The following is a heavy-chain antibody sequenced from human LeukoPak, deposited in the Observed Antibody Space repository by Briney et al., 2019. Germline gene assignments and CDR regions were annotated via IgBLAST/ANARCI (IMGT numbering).Heavy chain of an antibody. J-gene: IGHJ4*02. D-gene: IGHD6-6*01. Sequence: SESLSLTCTVSGGSISSYYWSWLRQPPGKGLEWIGYIYYSGSTNYNPSLKSRVTISVDTSKNQFSLKLISVTAADTDVYYCARGTYSRSSVVYWGQGTLVTASS. CDR2: IYYSGST. CDR3: ARGTYSRSSVVY. V-gene: IGHV4-59*01. CDR1: GGSISSYY.